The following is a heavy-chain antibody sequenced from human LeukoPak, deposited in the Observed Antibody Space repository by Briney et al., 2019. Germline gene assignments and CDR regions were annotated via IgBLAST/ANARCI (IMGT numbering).Heavy chain of an antibody. D-gene: IGHD2-15*01. CDR1: GFTFSSYW. J-gene: IGHJ5*02. Sequence: GGSLRLSCAASGFTFSSYWMHWVRQAPGKGLVWVSRINSDGGFTSYADSVKGRFTISRDNAKDTLYLQMNSLGAEDTAVYYCARLLGHCSGSSCYTGTLWFDPWGQGTLVTVSS. V-gene: IGHV3-74*01. CDR2: INSDGGFT. CDR3: ARLLGHCSGSSCYTGTLWFDP.